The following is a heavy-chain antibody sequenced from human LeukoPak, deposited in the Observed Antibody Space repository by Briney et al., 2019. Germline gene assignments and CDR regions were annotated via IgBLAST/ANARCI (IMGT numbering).Heavy chain of an antibody. CDR1: GGSISSYY. Sequence: SETLSLTCTVSGGSISSYYWSWIGQPAGKGLEWIGRIYTRGSTNYNPSLKSRVTISVDTSKNQFSLRLNSVTAADTAVYYCARGRDGYNFLNRGEYYYFDYWGQGTLVTVSS. V-gene: IGHV4-4*07. CDR3: ARGRDGYNFLNRGEYYYFDY. J-gene: IGHJ4*02. CDR2: IYTRGST. D-gene: IGHD5-24*01.